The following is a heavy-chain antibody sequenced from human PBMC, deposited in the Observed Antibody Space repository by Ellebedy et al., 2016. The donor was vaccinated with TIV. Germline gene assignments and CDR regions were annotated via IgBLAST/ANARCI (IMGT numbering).Heavy chain of an antibody. Sequence: MPSETLSLTGNVSGGSLSSSTYYWDCFRQQPGNGREWMGRVDYSGSTYYNPSLKSRVTISVDTCKNQFSLKLNFVTAADTAVYYCAIQMFLVIVSAAPGGWFYPWGQGTLVTVSS. CDR2: VDYSGST. D-gene: IGHD2-2*01. CDR1: GGSLSSSTYY. CDR3: AIQMFLVIVSAAPGGWFYP. V-gene: IGHV4-39*01. J-gene: IGHJ5*02.